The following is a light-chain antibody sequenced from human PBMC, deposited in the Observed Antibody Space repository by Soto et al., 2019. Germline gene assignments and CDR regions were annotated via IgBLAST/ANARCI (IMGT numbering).Light chain of an antibody. CDR2: DVS. CDR3: CSYACSYTVV. J-gene: IGLJ2*01. Sequence: QSVLTQPRSVSGSPGQSVTISCTGTSSDVGGYNYVSWYQQHPGKAPKLVIYDVSERPSGVPDRFSGSTSGNTASLTISGLQAEDEADYYCCSYACSYTVVFGGGTKVTVL. V-gene: IGLV2-11*01. CDR1: SSDVGGYNY.